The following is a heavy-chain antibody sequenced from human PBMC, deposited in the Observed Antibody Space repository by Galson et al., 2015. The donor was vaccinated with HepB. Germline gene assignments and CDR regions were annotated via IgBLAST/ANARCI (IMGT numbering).Heavy chain of an antibody. CDR1: GYNFPNYW. CDR2: IQPDDSDS. V-gene: IGHV5-51*01. J-gene: IGHJ6*02. CDR3: ARLLGRSGYPPDYGMDV. D-gene: IGHD3-22*01. Sequence: QSGAEVKEPGESLKISCKGSGYNFPNYWLGWVRQKPGKGLEWMGIIQPDDSDSRYSPSFQGQVTISADKSISTAYLQWSSLKASDTAMYYCARLLGRSGYPPDYGMDVWGQGTTVTVSS.